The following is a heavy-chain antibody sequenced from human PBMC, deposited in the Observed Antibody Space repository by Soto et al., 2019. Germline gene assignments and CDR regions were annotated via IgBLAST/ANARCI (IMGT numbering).Heavy chain of an antibody. Sequence: QVQLHQWGAGLLKPSETLSLTCAVYGGSFSNDYWSWIRQSPGKGLEWIGEINRGGSTNYNPSLKSRVSISVDTSKIQFSLRLISVTAADKAVYYCARGYGSGSYYNYWGQGTLVTVSS. D-gene: IGHD3-10*01. V-gene: IGHV4-34*01. CDR2: INRGGST. J-gene: IGHJ4*02. CDR1: GGSFSNDY. CDR3: ARGYGSGSYYNY.